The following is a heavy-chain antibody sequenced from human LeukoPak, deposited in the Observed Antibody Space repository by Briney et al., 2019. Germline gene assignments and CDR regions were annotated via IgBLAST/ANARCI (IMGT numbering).Heavy chain of an antibody. Sequence: GGSLRLSCAASGFTFSSYSMNWVRQAPGKGLEWVSSISSSSSYIYYADSVKGRFTISRDNAKNSLYLRMNSLRAEDTAVYYCARVEYSSSSGYYFDYWGQGTLVTVSS. D-gene: IGHD6-6*01. CDR1: GFTFSSYS. V-gene: IGHV3-21*01. CDR2: ISSSSSYI. J-gene: IGHJ4*02. CDR3: ARVEYSSSSGYYFDY.